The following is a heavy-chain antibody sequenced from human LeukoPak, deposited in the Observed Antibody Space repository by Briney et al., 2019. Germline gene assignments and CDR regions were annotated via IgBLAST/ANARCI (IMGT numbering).Heavy chain of an antibody. Sequence: QSGRSLRLSCAASGFVFSSYGMLWVRQAPGKGLEWVAVIYYDGSNKYYADSVRGRFTISRDNSKNTLFLQMSSLRAEDTAVYYCARDTFYSSGVYGLDVWGQGTTVTVSS. CDR1: GFVFSSYG. CDR3: ARDTFYSSGVYGLDV. CDR2: IYYDGSNK. J-gene: IGHJ6*02. D-gene: IGHD3-22*01. V-gene: IGHV3-33*01.